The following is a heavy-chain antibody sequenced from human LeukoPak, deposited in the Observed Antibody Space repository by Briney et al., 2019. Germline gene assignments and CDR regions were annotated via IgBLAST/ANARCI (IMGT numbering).Heavy chain of an antibody. CDR3: ARHYGDYPHWFDP. J-gene: IGHJ5*02. CDR1: GFTVSSNY. Sequence: GGSLRLSCAASGFTVSSNYMSWVRQAPGKGLEWVSVIYSGGSTYYADSVKGRFTISRDNSKNTLYLQMNSLRAEDTAVYFCARHYGDYPHWFDPWGQGTLVTVSS. D-gene: IGHD4-17*01. V-gene: IGHV3-66*04. CDR2: IYSGGST.